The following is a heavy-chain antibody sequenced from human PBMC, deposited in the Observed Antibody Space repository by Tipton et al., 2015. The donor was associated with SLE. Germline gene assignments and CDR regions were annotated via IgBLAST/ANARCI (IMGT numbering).Heavy chain of an antibody. Sequence: TLSLTCAVSGYSISSGYYWGWIRQPPGKGLEWIGSIYHSGNSYYNPSLKSRVTISVDTSKNQFSLKLSSVTATDTAVYYCARGDSSSWEVDYWGQGTLVTVSS. J-gene: IGHJ4*02. CDR3: ARGDSSSWEVDY. V-gene: IGHV4-38-2*01. D-gene: IGHD6-13*01. CDR2: IYHSGNS. CDR1: GYSISSGYY.